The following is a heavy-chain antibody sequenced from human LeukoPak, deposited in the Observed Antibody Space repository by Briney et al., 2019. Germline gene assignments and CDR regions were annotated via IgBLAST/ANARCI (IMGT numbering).Heavy chain of an antibody. CDR2: IKQDGRQT. J-gene: IGHJ4*02. CDR3: ARDFAAAVG. D-gene: IGHD6-13*01. V-gene: IGHV3-7*01. Sequence: PGGSLRLSCEASGFTCSSYWMSWVRRPPGRGLEWVANIKQDGRQTYYMDSVRGRFIVSRDNARNSVFLQMNSLRAEDTAVYYCARDFAAAVGWGQGTLVTVSS. CDR1: GFTCSSYW.